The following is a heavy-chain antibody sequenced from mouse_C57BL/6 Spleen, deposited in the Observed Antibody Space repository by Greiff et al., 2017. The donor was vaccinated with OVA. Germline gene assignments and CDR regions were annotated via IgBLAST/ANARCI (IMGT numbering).Heavy chain of an antibody. CDR2: INPGSGGT. CDR3: AREGGSGYDY. CDR1: GYAFTNYL. J-gene: IGHJ2*01. Sequence: VQLQQSGAELVRPGTSVKVSCKASGYAFTNYLIEWVKQRPGQGLEWIGVINPGSGGTNYNEKFKGKATLTADKSSSTAYMQLSSLTSEDSAVYVCAREGGSGYDYWGQGTTLTVSS. V-gene: IGHV1-54*01. D-gene: IGHD3-2*02.